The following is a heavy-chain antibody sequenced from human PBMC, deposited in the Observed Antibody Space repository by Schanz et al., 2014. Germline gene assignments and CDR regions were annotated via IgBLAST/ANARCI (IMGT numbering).Heavy chain of an antibody. CDR3: ARGDMVRGVFDY. V-gene: IGHV3-33*01. D-gene: IGHD3-10*01. Sequence: QVQLVESGGGVVRPGRSLRLSCAASGFTFNNYGMHWVRQAPGKGLEWVAVIGYDGTDRYYADSVKGRFTISRDNSKNTLYLQMNSLRTEDTAVYYCARGDMVRGVFDYWGQGTLVTVTS. CDR1: GFTFNNYG. CDR2: IGYDGTDR. J-gene: IGHJ4*02.